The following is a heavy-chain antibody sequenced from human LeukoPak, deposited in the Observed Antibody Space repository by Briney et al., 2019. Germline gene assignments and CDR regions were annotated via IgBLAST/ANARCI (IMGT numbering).Heavy chain of an antibody. V-gene: IGHV4-59*08. J-gene: IGHJ4*02. Sequence: NASETLSLTCTVSGDSISSYYWSRIRQPPGKGLEWIGYIYYRGSTNYNPSLKSRVTTSVDTSKNQFSLKLSSVTAADTGVYYCARHYPYGAGSYSPFYFDYWGQGTLVTVSS. CDR1: GDSISSYY. D-gene: IGHD3-10*01. CDR3: ARHYPYGAGSYSPFYFDY. CDR2: IYYRGST.